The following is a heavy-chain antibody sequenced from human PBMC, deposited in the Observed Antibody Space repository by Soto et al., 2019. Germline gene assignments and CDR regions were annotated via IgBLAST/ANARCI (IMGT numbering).Heavy chain of an antibody. CDR3: ARFGYYDSSGNYYYYGMDV. Sequence: SETLSLTCTVSGGSISSGGYYWSWIRQHPGKGLEWIGYIYYSGSTYYNPSLKSRVTISVDTSKNQFSLKLSSVTAADTAVYYCARFGYYDSSGNYYYYGMDVWGQGTTVTVSS. CDR1: GGSISSGGYY. CDR2: IYYSGST. J-gene: IGHJ6*02. D-gene: IGHD3-22*01. V-gene: IGHV4-31*03.